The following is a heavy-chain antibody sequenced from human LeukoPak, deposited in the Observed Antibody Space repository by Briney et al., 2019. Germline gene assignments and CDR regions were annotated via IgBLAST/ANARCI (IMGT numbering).Heavy chain of an antibody. D-gene: IGHD3-10*01. CDR1: GGSFSGYY. J-gene: IGHJ4*02. Sequence: PSETLSLTCAVYGGSFSGYYWSWIRQPPGKGLEWIGEINHSGSTNYNPSLKSRVTMSVDTSKNQFSLKLSSVTAADTAVYYCASFNYYGSGSSDYWGQGTLVTVSS. V-gene: IGHV4-34*01. CDR3: ASFNYYGSGSSDY. CDR2: INHSGST.